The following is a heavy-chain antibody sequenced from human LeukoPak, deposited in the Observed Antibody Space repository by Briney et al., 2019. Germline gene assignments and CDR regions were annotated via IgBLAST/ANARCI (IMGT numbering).Heavy chain of an antibody. D-gene: IGHD3-22*01. V-gene: IGHV4-61*02. CDR1: GGSISSGSYY. Sequence: SQTLSLTCTVSGGSISSGSYYWSWIRQPAGKGLEWIGRIYTSGSTNYNPSLKSRVTISVDTSKNQFSLKLSSVTAADTAVYYCARSSGYYFEYFHHWGQGTLVTVSS. CDR2: IYTSGST. CDR3: ARSSGYYFEYFHH. J-gene: IGHJ1*01.